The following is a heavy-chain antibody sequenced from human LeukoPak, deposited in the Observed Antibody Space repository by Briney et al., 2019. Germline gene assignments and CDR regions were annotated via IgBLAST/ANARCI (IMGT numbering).Heavy chain of an antibody. CDR1: GGSISSYY. Sequence: PSETLSLTCTVSGGSISSYYWSWIRQPPGKGLEWIGYIYYSGSTNYNPSLKSRVTISVDTSKNQFSLKLSSVTAADTAVCYCARGGDSSGYYYPVFDYWGQGTLVTVSS. D-gene: IGHD3-22*01. CDR3: ARGGDSSGYYYPVFDY. V-gene: IGHV4-59*01. CDR2: IYYSGST. J-gene: IGHJ4*02.